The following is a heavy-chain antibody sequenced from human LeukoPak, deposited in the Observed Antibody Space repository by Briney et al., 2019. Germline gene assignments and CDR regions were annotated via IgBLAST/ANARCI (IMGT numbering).Heavy chain of an antibody. CDR2: ISGSGGST. V-gene: IGHV3-23*01. D-gene: IGHD3-16*01. CDR1: GFTFSSYA. J-gene: IGHJ2*01. CDR3: AGGEDAWGVWYFDL. Sequence: GGFLRLSCAASGFTFSSYAMSWVRQAPGKGLEWVSAISGSGGSTYYADSVKGRFTISRDNSKNTLYLQMNSLRAEDTAVYYCAGGEDAWGVWYFDLWGRGTLVTVSS.